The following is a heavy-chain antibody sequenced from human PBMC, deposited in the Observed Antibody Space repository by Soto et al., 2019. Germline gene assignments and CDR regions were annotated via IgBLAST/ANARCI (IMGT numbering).Heavy chain of an antibody. V-gene: IGHV1-2*06. J-gene: IGHJ4*02. CDR1: GYTFTGYY. D-gene: IGHD2-2*01. CDR2: INPNSGDT. Sequence: ASVEVSCKGSGYTFTGYYIHWVRQAPGQGLEWMGRINPNSGDTNYAQKFQGRVTMTRDTSISTAYMELSSLRSDDTAVYYCASDRCSTTGCYSFDYWGQGTLVTVSS. CDR3: ASDRCSTTGCYSFDY.